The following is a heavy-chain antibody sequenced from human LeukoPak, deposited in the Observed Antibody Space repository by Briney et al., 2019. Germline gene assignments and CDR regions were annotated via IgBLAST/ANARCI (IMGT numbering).Heavy chain of an antibody. CDR2: INHSGTT. V-gene: IGHV4-30-2*01. D-gene: IGHD2-15*01. CDR3: ARGRGKVARLMDY. Sequence: KSSQTLSLTCAVSGGSFSSGSYSWSWIRQPPGKGLEWIGEINHSGTTNYNPSVKSRVTISVDTSKNQFFLKLNSVTAADTAVYYCARGRGKVARLMDYWGQGTLVTVSS. CDR1: GGSFSSGSYS. J-gene: IGHJ4*02.